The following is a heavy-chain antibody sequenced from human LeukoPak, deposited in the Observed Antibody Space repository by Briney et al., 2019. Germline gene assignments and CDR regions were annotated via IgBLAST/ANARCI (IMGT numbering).Heavy chain of an antibody. J-gene: IGHJ4*02. Sequence: GESLKITCKGSGYSFTSYWIGWVRQMPGKGLEWMGIIYPGDSDTTYSPSFQGQVTISADKSINTAYLQWSSLKASDTAMYYCARTDQYCSGGSCYAVYWGQGTLVTVSS. CDR2: IYPGDSDT. CDR3: ARTDQYCSGGSCYAVY. D-gene: IGHD2-15*01. CDR1: GYSFTSYW. V-gene: IGHV5-51*01.